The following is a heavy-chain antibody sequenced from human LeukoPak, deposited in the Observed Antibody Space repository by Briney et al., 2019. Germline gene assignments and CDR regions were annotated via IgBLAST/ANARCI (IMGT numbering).Heavy chain of an antibody. CDR2: IIPIFGTA. V-gene: IGHV1-69*13. Sequence: SVKVSCKASGGTFSSYAISWVRQAPGQGLEWMGGIIPIFGTANYAQKFQGRVTITADESTSTAYMELSSLRSEDTAVYYCARVRGGYSYGSSYYFDYWGQGTLVTASS. J-gene: IGHJ4*02. CDR3: ARVRGGYSYGSSYYFDY. D-gene: IGHD5-18*01. CDR1: GGTFSSYA.